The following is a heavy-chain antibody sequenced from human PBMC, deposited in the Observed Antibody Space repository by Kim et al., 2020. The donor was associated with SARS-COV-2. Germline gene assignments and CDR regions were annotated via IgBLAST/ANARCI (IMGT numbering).Heavy chain of an antibody. J-gene: IGHJ6*02. CDR3: AREWGYSGRTQDGMDV. V-gene: IGHV1-3*01. D-gene: IGHD3-10*01. CDR2: INCGTGNT. CDR1: AYTFTTYA. Sequence: ASVNVSCKASAYTFTTYAMHWVRQAPGQRLEWMGWINCGTGNTKYSQKFQGRVTITRDTSATSVYMELSSLRSDDTAVYYCAREWGYSGRTQDGMDVWGQGTTVTVSS.